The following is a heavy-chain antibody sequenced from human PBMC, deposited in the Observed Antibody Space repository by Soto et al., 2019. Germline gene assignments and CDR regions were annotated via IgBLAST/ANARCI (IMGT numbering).Heavy chain of an antibody. V-gene: IGHV3-74*01. J-gene: IGHJ4*02. CDR2: INSDGSST. CDR1: GFTFSSYW. CDR3: ARDYYKYYDSSGYYRSPAY. D-gene: IGHD3-22*01. Sequence: GGSLRLSCAASGFTFSSYWMHWVRQAPGKGLVWVSRINSDGSSTSYADSVKGRFTISRDNSRNTLFLQMNSLRAEDTAVYYCARDYYKYYDSSGYYRSPAYWGQGTLVTVSS.